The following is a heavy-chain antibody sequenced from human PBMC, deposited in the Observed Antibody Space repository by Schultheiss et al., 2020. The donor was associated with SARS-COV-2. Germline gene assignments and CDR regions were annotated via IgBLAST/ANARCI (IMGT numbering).Heavy chain of an antibody. CDR2: MYNSGST. J-gene: IGHJ6*02. Sequence: SETLSLTCTVSGGSISSYYWSWIRQPPGKGLEWIGYMYNSGSTNYNPSLKSRVTILLDTSKNQISLKLRSVTAADTAVYYCARDTNAYYDFWSGKYSGMDVWGRGTTVTVSS. CDR1: GGSISSYY. CDR3: ARDTNAYYDFWSGKYSGMDV. D-gene: IGHD3-3*01. V-gene: IGHV4-59*01.